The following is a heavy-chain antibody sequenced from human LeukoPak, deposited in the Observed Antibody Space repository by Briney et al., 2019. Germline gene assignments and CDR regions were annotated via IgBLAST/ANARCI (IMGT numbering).Heavy chain of an antibody. CDR2: IYYSGST. CDR3: ARAENHYYGSGSGYLGY. Sequence: SETLSLTCTVSGGSISSYYWGWIRQPPGKGLEWIGSIYYSGSTYYNPSLKSRVTISVDTSKNQFSLKLSSVTAADTAVYYCARAENHYYGSGSGYLGYWGQGTLVTVSS. J-gene: IGHJ4*02. V-gene: IGHV4-39*07. D-gene: IGHD3-10*01. CDR1: GGSISSYY.